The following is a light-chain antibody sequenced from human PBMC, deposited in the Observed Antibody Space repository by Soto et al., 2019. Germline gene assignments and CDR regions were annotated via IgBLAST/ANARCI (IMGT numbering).Light chain of an antibody. J-gene: IGKJ5*01. CDR2: GAS. CDR1: PSVTNY. CDR3: QQYNNWPIT. Sequence: EIVMTQSPATLSVSPGERATLSCRASPSVTNYLAWCQQKPGQAPRLLIYGASTRATGIPARFSGSGSGTEFTLTISSLQSEDFEIYYCQQYNNWPITFGQGTRLEIK. V-gene: IGKV3-15*01.